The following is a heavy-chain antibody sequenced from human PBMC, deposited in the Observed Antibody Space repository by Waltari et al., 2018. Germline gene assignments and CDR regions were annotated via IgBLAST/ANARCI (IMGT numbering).Heavy chain of an antibody. D-gene: IGHD2-21*01. Sequence: VRLVESGGGLVQPGGSLRLSCAASGFTFSSSWMSWVRPAPGKGLEWVASIKEDGSERYYVDSAKGRSTISRDNAKTSLFLQMNSLRVEDTAVYYCARGPYWGQGTTVTVSS. J-gene: IGHJ6*02. CDR2: IKEDGSER. V-gene: IGHV3-7*04. CDR1: GFTFSSSW. CDR3: ARGPY.